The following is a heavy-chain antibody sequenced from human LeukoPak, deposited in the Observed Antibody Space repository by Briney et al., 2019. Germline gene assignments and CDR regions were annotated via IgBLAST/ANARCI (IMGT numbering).Heavy chain of an antibody. CDR3: ARVPSYYDSIGDY. Sequence: PGGSLRLSCAASGFTVSINYMSWVRQAPGKGLEWVSVIYSGGSTYYADSVKGRFTISRDNSKNTLYLQMNSLRAEDTAVYYCARVPSYYDSIGDYWGQGTLVTVSS. CDR2: IYSGGST. CDR1: GFTVSINY. V-gene: IGHV3-53*01. D-gene: IGHD3-22*01. J-gene: IGHJ4*02.